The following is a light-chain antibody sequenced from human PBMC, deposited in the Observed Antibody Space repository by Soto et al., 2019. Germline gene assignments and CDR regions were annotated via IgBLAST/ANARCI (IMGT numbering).Light chain of an antibody. CDR3: AAWDARLNGVV. Sequence: QSVLTQPPSASGTPGQRVTISCSGSSSNIGSNTVNWYQELPGTAPKLLIYSNNQRPSGVPDRFSGSKSGTSVSLAISGLQSEDEADYYCAAWDARLNGVVLGGGTQLTLL. V-gene: IGLV1-44*01. CDR1: SSNIGSNT. J-gene: IGLJ3*02. CDR2: SNN.